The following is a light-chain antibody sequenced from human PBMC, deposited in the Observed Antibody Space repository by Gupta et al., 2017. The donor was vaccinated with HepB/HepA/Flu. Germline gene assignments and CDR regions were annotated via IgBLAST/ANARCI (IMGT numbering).Light chain of an antibody. Sequence: QSVLPQPPSASAARVQKVTISCSASSSNNGNNYVSWYQQPPGTAPKLLIYQNHKRPSGIPERSSGSTSATSATVGSTGLQTGEEADYYCGSGDSSLSAGVFGTGTKVTVL. CDR3: GSGDSSLSAGV. V-gene: IGLV1-51*02. CDR2: QNH. CDR1: SSNNGNNY. J-gene: IGLJ1*01.